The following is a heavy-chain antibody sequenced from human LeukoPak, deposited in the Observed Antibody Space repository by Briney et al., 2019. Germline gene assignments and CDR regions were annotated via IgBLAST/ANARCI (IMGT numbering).Heavy chain of an antibody. D-gene: IGHD3-3*01. Sequence: GGSLRFSCAASGFTFSSYWMSWVRQAPGKGLEWVANIKQDGSEKYYVDSVKGRFTISRDNAKNSLYLQMNSLRAEDTAVYYCARGSRHYDFWSGYYSYWGQGTLVTVSS. CDR3: ARGSRHYDFWSGYYSY. J-gene: IGHJ4*02. CDR2: IKQDGSEK. V-gene: IGHV3-7*01. CDR1: GFTFSSYW.